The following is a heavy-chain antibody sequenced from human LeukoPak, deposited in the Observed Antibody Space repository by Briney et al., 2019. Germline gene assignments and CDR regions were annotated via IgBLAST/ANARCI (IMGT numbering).Heavy chain of an antibody. J-gene: IGHJ4*02. CDR1: GYTFTSYG. V-gene: IGHV1-18*01. CDR2: ISAYNGNT. D-gene: IGHD3-3*01. CDR3: AGSIFGVSNPHY. Sequence: GASVKVSCKASGYTFTSYGISWVRQAPGQGLEWMGWISAYNGNTNYAQKLQGRVTMTTDTSTSTAYMELRSLRSGDTAVYYCAGSIFGVSNPHYWGQGTLVTVSS.